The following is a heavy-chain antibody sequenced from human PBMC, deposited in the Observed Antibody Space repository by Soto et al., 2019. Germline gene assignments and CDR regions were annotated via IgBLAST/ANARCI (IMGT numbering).Heavy chain of an antibody. V-gene: IGHV1-69*13. Sequence: ASVKVSCKASGGTFSSYAISWVRQAPGQGLEWMGGIIPIFGTANYAQKFQGRVTITADESTSTAYMELSSLRSEDTAVYYCASRYCTNDVCFPFDYWGQGTLVTVSS. CDR3: ASRYCTNDVCFPFDY. CDR2: IIPIFGTA. CDR1: GGTFSSYA. J-gene: IGHJ4*02. D-gene: IGHD2-8*01.